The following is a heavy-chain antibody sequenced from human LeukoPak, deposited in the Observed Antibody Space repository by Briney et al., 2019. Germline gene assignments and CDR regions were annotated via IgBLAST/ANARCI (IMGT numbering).Heavy chain of an antibody. Sequence: SETLSLTCAVHGGSFSGYYWSWIRQPPGKGLEWIGEINHSGSTNYNPSLKSRVTISVDTSKNQFSLKLSSVTAADTAVYYCASSGSTSFFGAYWGQGALVTVSS. CDR2: INHSGST. V-gene: IGHV4-34*01. CDR1: GGSFSGYY. D-gene: IGHD2-2*01. CDR3: ASSGSTSFFGAY. J-gene: IGHJ4*02.